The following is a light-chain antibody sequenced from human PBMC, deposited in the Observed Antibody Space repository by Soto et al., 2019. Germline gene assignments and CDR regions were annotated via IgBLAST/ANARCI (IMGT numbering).Light chain of an antibody. CDR2: DVS. Sequence: QSALTQPASVSGSPGQSITISCTGTSSDVGGYKYVSWYQQHPGKAPKLMIYDVSNRPSGVSNRFSGFKSGNTASLAISGLQAEDEADYYCSSYTSSSTLYVFGTGTKVTVL. J-gene: IGLJ1*01. CDR3: SSYTSSSTLYV. CDR1: SSDVGGYKY. V-gene: IGLV2-14*01.